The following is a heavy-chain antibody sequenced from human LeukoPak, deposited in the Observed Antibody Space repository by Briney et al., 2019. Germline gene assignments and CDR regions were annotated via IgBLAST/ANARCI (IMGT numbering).Heavy chain of an antibody. V-gene: IGHV3-15*01. CDR1: GFSVSSNY. CDR3: TTSPGDQNGMDV. CDR2: IKSKTDGGTT. J-gene: IGHJ6*02. D-gene: IGHD3-10*01. Sequence: GGSLRLSCTASGFSVSSNYMSWVRQAPGKGLEWVGRIKSKTDGGTTDYAAPVKGGFTISRDDSKNTLYLQMNSLKTEDTAVYYCTTSPGDQNGMDVWGQGTTVTVSS.